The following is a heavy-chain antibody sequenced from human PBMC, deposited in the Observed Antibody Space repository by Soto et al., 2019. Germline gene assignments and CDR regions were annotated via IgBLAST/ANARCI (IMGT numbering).Heavy chain of an antibody. J-gene: IGHJ4*02. Sequence: ASVKVSCKASGYTFTSYDINWVRQATGQGLEWMGWMNPNSGNTGYAQKFQGRVTMTRNTSISAAYMELSSLRSEDTAVYYCARFPARITIFQGGIGDWGQGTLVTVSS. V-gene: IGHV1-8*01. CDR1: GYTFTSYD. CDR3: ARFPARITIFQGGIGD. CDR2: MNPNSGNT. D-gene: IGHD3-3*01.